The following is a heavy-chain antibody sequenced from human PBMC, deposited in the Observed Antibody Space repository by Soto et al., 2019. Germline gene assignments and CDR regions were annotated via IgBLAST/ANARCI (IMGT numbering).Heavy chain of an antibody. CDR1: GFIFSNYP. D-gene: IGHD5-12*01. CDR2: ISYDGTNK. Sequence: QVQLVESGGGVVQPGRSLRLSCAASGFIFSNYPMHWVRQAPGKGLEWVAVISYDGTNKYFADSVRGRFTVSRDNSRNTLHLQMNSLRTEDTAVYYCARDLQSGHEPSCFFDYWGLGTLVTVSS. J-gene: IGHJ4*02. CDR3: ARDLQSGHEPSCFFDY. V-gene: IGHV3-30-3*01.